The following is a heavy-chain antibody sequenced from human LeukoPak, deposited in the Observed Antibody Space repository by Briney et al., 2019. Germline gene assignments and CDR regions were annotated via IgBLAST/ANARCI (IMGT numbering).Heavy chain of an antibody. D-gene: IGHD3-22*01. CDR1: GYSFTSYW. J-gene: IGHJ1*01. Sequence: GESLKISCKGSGYSFTSYWIGWVRQMPGKGLEWMGIIYPGDSDTRYSPSFQGQVTISADKSISTAYLQWSSLKASDTAMYYCARLLGAYYYDSSGYYGYFQHWGRGTLVTVSS. CDR2: IYPGDSDT. V-gene: IGHV5-51*01. CDR3: ARLLGAYYYDSSGYYGYFQH.